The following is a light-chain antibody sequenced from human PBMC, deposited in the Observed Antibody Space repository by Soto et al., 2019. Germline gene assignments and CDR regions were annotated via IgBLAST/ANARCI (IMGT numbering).Light chain of an antibody. J-gene: IGLJ1*01. CDR1: SSDVGIYSY. V-gene: IGLV2-14*01. CDR3: SSYTTSSSRL. CDR2: EVT. Sequence: QSVLTQPASVSGSPGQSIAISCTGSSSDVGIYSYVSWYQQHPGKVPKLIIYEVTNRPSGVSNRFLGSKSGNTASLTISGLQAEDEADYYCSSYTTSSSRLFGTGTKLTVL.